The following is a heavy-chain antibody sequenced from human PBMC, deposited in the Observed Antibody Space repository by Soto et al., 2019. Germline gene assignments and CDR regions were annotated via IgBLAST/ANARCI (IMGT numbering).Heavy chain of an antibody. D-gene: IGHD5-12*01. CDR3: ARDRLHSGYDGDY. V-gene: IGHV1-18*01. Sequence: ASVKASCKASGYTFSNYAISWVRQAPGQGLEWMGWISTDDGYTNYARDRVTMTKDSSTNTAHMELRSLRSDDTAIYYCARDRLHSGYDGDYWGQGTLVTVSS. CDR1: GYTFSNYA. CDR2: ISTDDGYT. J-gene: IGHJ4*02.